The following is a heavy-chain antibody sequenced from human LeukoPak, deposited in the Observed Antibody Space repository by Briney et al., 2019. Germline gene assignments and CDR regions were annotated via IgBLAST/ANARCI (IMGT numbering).Heavy chain of an antibody. Sequence: GGSLRLSCAASGFTFSSYAMSWVRQAPGKGLEWVSAISGSGGSTYYADSVKGRFTISRDNSKNTLYLQMNSLRAEDTAVYYCAKDPTMIVVVIPDYWGQGTVVTVSS. D-gene: IGHD3-22*01. J-gene: IGHJ4*02. CDR3: AKDPTMIVVVIPDY. V-gene: IGHV3-23*01. CDR2: ISGSGGST. CDR1: GFTFSSYA.